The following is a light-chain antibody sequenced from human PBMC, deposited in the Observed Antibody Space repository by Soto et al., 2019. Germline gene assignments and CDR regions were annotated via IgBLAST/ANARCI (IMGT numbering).Light chain of an antibody. CDR2: GAS. Sequence: EVVMTQSPXXXXVAPXEXXXXXXRASXXXXXRLAWYQQKPGQAPRLLIYGASTRATGIPDRFRGSGSGTEFTLTISSLQSEDFAVYYCQQYSDWPPWTFGQGTKVEIK. J-gene: IGKJ1*01. CDR1: XXXXXR. V-gene: IGKV3-15*01. CDR3: QQYSDWPPWT.